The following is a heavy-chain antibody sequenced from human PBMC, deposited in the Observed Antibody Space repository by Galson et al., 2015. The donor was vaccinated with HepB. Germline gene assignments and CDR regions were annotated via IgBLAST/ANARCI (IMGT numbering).Heavy chain of an antibody. D-gene: IGHD2-15*01. CDR1: GFTFSYAW. Sequence: SLRLSCAASGFTFSYAWLNWERPASGKGLEWVGRIKSKTDGGTTDYAAPVKGRFTISRDDSKNTLYLQMNSLKTEDTAVYYCTTELRIVVVVAAYGGQRQDYWGQGTLVTVSS. CDR2: IKSKTDGGTT. V-gene: IGHV3-15*07. J-gene: IGHJ4*02. CDR3: TTELRIVVVVAAYGGQRQDY.